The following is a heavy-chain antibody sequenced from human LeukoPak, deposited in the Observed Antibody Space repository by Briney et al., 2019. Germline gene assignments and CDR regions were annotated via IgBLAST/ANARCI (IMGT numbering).Heavy chain of an antibody. V-gene: IGHV3-30*18. J-gene: IGHJ6*02. CDR2: ISYDGSNK. CDR1: GFTFSSYG. Sequence: PGGSLRLSCAASGFTFSSYGMHWVRQAPGKGLEWVAVISYDGSNKYYADSVKGRFTISRDNSKNTLYLQMNSLRAEDTAVYYCAKDLEVTPPGPYYYYGMDVWGQGTTVTVSS. CDR3: AKDLEVTPPGPYYYYGMDV. D-gene: IGHD2-21*02.